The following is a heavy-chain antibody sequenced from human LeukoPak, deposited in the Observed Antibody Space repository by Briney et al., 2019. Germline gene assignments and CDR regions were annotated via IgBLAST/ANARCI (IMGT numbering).Heavy chain of an antibody. Sequence: PSETLSLTCAVSGGSTSSGGYSWSWIRQPPGKGLEWIGYIYHSGSTYYNPSLKSRVTISVDRSKNQFSLKLSSVTAADTAVYYCARYGHVREFDYWGQGTLVTVSS. CDR2: IYHSGST. CDR3: ARYGHVREFDY. CDR1: GGSTSSGGYS. V-gene: IGHV4-30-2*01. J-gene: IGHJ4*02. D-gene: IGHD4-17*01.